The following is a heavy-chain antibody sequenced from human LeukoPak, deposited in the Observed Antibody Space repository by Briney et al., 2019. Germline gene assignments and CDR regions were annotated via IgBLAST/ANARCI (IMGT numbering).Heavy chain of an antibody. CDR2: IYYSGST. J-gene: IGHJ4*02. D-gene: IGHD6-13*01. V-gene: IGHV4-59*01. Sequence: SETLSLTCTVSGGSISSYYWSWIRQPPGKGLEWIGYIYYSGSTNYNPSLNSRVTISVDTSKNQFSLKLRSVTAADTAAYYCARPSSNSWYFDYWGQGTLVTVSS. CDR1: GGSISSYY. CDR3: ARPSSNSWYFDY.